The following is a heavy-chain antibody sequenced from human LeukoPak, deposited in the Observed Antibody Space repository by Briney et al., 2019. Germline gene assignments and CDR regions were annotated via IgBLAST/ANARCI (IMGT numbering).Heavy chain of an antibody. Sequence: SETLSLTCTVSGGSISSSSYYWGWIRQPPGKGLEWIGSIHYSGGTYYNPSLKSRVTISVDTSKNQFSLKLSSVTAADTAVYYCARRSRMTTIDAFDIWGQGTMVTVSS. CDR1: GGSISSSSYY. CDR2: IHYSGGT. V-gene: IGHV4-39*01. J-gene: IGHJ3*02. D-gene: IGHD5-24*01. CDR3: ARRSRMTTIDAFDI.